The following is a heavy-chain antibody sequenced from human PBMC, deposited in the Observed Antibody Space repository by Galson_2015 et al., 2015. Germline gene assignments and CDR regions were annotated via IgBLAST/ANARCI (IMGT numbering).Heavy chain of an antibody. J-gene: IGHJ4*02. CDR2: ISGTNDGA. V-gene: IGHV3-23*01. CDR1: GFTFSSYA. D-gene: IGHD6-19*01. CDR3: ASWYTRGWYYFDY. Sequence: SLRLSCAASGFTFSSYAMTWVRQAPGKGLEWVSVISGTNDGAYYADSVKGRFIISRDNSKNTLYLQMNSLGAEDTAVYYCASWYTRGWYYFDYWGQGTLVTVSS.